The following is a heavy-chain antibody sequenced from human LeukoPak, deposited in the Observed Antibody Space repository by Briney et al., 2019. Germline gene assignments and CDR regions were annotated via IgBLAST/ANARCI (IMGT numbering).Heavy chain of an antibody. V-gene: IGHV3-30*18. D-gene: IGHD3-10*01. Sequence: GGSLRLSCAASGFTFSSYGMHWVRQAPGKGLEWVAVISYDGSNKYYADSVKGRFTISRDNSKNTLYLQMNSLRAEDTAVYYCAKDRGDTSFDYWGQGTLVTVSS. CDR2: ISYDGSNK. CDR3: AKDRGDTSFDY. J-gene: IGHJ4*02. CDR1: GFTFSSYG.